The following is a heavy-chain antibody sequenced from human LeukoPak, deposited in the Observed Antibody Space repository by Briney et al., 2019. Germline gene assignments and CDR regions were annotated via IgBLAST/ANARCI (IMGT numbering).Heavy chain of an antibody. CDR3: AKDKRIQLWLEYYFDY. Sequence: SGGSLRLSCAASGFTFSSYGMHWVRQAPGKGLEWVVFIRYDGSNKYYADSVKGRFTISRDNSKNTLYLQMNSLRAEDTAVYYCAKDKRIQLWLEYYFDYWGQGTLVTVSS. D-gene: IGHD5-18*01. CDR1: GFTFSSYG. V-gene: IGHV3-30*02. J-gene: IGHJ4*02. CDR2: IRYDGSNK.